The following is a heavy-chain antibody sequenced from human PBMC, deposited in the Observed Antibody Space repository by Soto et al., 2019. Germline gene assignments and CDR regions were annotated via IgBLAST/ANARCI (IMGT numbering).Heavy chain of an antibody. CDR1: GFTFSSYR. CDR2: INSDGSST. Sequence: PGGSLRLSCAASGFTFSSYRIHWVRQAPGKGLVWVSGINSDGSSTIYADSVKGRFTISRDNAKNTLYLQMNSLRAEDTAVYFCARGGYCSGGTCYSSYYGLDVWGQGTTVTVSS. D-gene: IGHD2-15*01. V-gene: IGHV3-74*01. CDR3: ARGGYCSGGTCYSSYYGLDV. J-gene: IGHJ6*02.